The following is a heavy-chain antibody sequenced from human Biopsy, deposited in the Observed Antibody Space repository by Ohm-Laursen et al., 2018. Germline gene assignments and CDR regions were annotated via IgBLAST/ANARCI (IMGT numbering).Heavy chain of an antibody. CDR2: IYTSGFT. CDR1: GGSLSSYS. CDR3: ARDRDRRGWFDP. V-gene: IGHV4-4*07. D-gene: IGHD1-14*01. J-gene: IGHJ5*02. Sequence: SQTLSLTCTVSGGSLSSYSWSWIRQPAGQGLGWIGQIYTSGFTNYNPSLKIRVTLSVYTSKNKFSLWVTSVTAADTAVYYCARDRDRRGWFDPWGQGTLVTVSS.